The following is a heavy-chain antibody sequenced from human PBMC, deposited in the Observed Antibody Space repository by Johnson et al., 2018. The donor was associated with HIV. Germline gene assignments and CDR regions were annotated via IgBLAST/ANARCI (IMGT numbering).Heavy chain of an antibody. J-gene: IGHJ3*02. CDR3: ARGLIDYGDSQDFDI. CDR2: ISFDGSNK. V-gene: IGHV3-30*03. Sequence: QVQLVESGGGLVQPGRSLRLSCSSSGFAFSSSAMHWVGQAPGKGLEWVSVISFDGSNKYYADSVKGRFTISRDNSKNTLYLQMNSLRAEDTAVYYCARGLIDYGDSQDFDIWGQGTMVTVS. D-gene: IGHD4-17*01. CDR1: GFAFSSSA.